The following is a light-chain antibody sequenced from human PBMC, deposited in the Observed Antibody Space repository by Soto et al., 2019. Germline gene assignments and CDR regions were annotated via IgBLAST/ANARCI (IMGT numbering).Light chain of an antibody. CDR3: QQYNSYWT. J-gene: IGKJ1*01. Sequence: DLQMTQSHSTLSASVGDRVTITCRPSQRLSSWLAWYQQKPGKAPNLLIYAASSMESGVPSWFGGSGSGTECTLTISSLQPEYFATYYCQQYNSYWTCGQGTKGDIK. CDR1: QRLSSW. CDR2: AAS. V-gene: IGKV1-5*01.